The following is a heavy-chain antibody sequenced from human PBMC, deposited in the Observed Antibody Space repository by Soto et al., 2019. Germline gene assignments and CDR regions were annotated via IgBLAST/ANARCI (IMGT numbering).Heavy chain of an antibody. CDR1: GFTFSVSY. V-gene: IGHV3-7*05. CDR2: IKEDGSEK. D-gene: IGHD5-12*01. J-gene: IGHJ4*02. Sequence: EVQLVESGGGLVQPGGSLRLSCAASGFTFSVSYMTWVRQAPGKGLAWVATIKEDGSEKYYVDSVRGRFTISKDNAKESLFLQMSSLRAEDTAVYFCASLGSGDYGGYVGSDFWGQGTLVTVSS. CDR3: ASLGSGDYGGYVGSDF.